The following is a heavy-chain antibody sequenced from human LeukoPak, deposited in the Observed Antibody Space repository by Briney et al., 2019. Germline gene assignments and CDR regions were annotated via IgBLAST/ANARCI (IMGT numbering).Heavy chain of an antibody. V-gene: IGHV3-21*01. CDR3: ARDSRGRSFDY. Sequence: GGSLRLSCAASGFTFSSYSMNWVRQAPGKGLEWVSSISSSSSYIYYADSVKGRFTISRDNAKNSLYLQMDSLRAEDTAVYYCARDSRGRSFDYWGQGTLVTVSS. J-gene: IGHJ4*02. CDR1: GFTFSSYS. D-gene: IGHD5-12*01. CDR2: ISSSSSYI.